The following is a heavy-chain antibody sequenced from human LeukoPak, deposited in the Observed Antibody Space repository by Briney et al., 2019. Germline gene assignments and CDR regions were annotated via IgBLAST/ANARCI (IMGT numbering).Heavy chain of an antibody. D-gene: IGHD6-13*01. CDR1: GGSISSSSYY. J-gene: IGHJ6*03. CDR3: ASSWYGYYYMDV. Sequence: SETLSLTCTVSGGSISSSSYYWSRIRQPPGKGLEWIGYIYYSGSTNYNPSLKSRVTISVDTSKNQFSLKLSSVTAADTAVYYCASSWYGYYYMDVWGKGTTVTVSS. V-gene: IGHV4-61*01. CDR2: IYYSGST.